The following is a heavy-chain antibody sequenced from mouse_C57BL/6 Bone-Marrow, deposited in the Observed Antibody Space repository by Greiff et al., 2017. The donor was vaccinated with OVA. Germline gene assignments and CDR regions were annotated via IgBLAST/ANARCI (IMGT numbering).Heavy chain of an antibody. V-gene: IGHV1-19*01. Sequence: VHVKQSGPVLVKPGASVKMSCKASGYTFTDYYMNWVKQSHGKSLEWIGVINPYNGGTSYNQKFKGKATLTVDKSSSTAYMELNSLTSEDSAVYYCARGLPPFDYWGQGTTLTVSS. CDR2: INPYNGGT. CDR3: ARGLPPFDY. D-gene: IGHD2-2*01. J-gene: IGHJ2*01. CDR1: GYTFTDYY.